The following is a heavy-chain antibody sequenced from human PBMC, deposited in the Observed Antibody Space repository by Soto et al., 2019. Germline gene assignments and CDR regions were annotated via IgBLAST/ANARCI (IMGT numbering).Heavy chain of an antibody. D-gene: IGHD1-26*01. J-gene: IGHJ4*02. CDR3: ATANNTSPFDY. Sequence: ASVKVSCKASGFTFADSAVQWVRQARGQSLEWIGRIIVDSGNTKSAEKFTEGVSMSWDMSTSTAFMELRSLSSDDTAVYYCATANNTSPFDYWGLGTLVTVSS. V-gene: IGHV1-58*01. CDR1: GFTFADSA. CDR2: IIVDSGNT.